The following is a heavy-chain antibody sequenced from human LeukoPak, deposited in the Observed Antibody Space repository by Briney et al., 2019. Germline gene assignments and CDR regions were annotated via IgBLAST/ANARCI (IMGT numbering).Heavy chain of an antibody. J-gene: IGHJ4*02. Sequence: GGSLRLSCAASGFTFSSHAMSWVRQAPGKGLEWVSGISGSGGSTYYADSVKGRFTISRDNSKNTLYLQMNSLRGEDTAVYYCAKDGVSQHPRDIVVVPAAIAYWGQGTLVTVSS. CDR1: GFTFSSHA. CDR3: AKDGVSQHPRDIVVVPAAIAY. D-gene: IGHD2-2*01. V-gene: IGHV3-23*01. CDR2: ISGSGGST.